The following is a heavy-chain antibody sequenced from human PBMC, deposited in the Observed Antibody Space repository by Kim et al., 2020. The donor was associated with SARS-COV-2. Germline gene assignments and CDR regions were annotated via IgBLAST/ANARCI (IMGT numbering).Heavy chain of an antibody. Sequence: YNPSLKSRVTISVDTSKNQFSLKLSSVTAADTAVYYCARQRIAAAGRVDYWGQGTLVTVSS. J-gene: IGHJ4*02. V-gene: IGHV4-39*01. CDR3: ARQRIAAAGRVDY. D-gene: IGHD6-13*01.